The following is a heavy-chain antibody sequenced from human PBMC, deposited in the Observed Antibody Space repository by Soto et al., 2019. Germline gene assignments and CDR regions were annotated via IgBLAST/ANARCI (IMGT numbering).Heavy chain of an antibody. CDR3: ARGYCSSTSCYTARSLPDY. CDR1: GFIFSTYA. D-gene: IGHD2-2*02. V-gene: IGHV3-30-3*01. Sequence: PGGSLRLSCAASGFIFSTYAMHWVRQAPGKGLEWVAVISYDGSNKYYADSVKGRFTISRDNAKNSLYLQMNSLRAEDTAVYYCARGYCSSTSCYTARSLPDYWGQGTLVTVSS. CDR2: ISYDGSNK. J-gene: IGHJ4*02.